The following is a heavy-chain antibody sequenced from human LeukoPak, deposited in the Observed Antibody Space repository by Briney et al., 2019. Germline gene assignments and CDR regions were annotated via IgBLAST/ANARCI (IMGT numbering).Heavy chain of an antibody. V-gene: IGHV3-73*01. D-gene: IGHD3-22*01. Sequence: GGSLRLSCAASGFTFSNYGMHWVRQASGKGLEWVGRIRSKANSYATAYAASVKGRFTISRDDSKNTAYLQMNSLKTEDTAVYYCTSDWRYDSSGALDYWGQGTLVTVSS. CDR2: IRSKANSYAT. J-gene: IGHJ4*02. CDR1: GFTFSNYG. CDR3: TSDWRYDSSGALDY.